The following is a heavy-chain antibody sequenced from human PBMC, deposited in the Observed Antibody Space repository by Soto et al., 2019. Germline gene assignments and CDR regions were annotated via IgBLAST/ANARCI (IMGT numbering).Heavy chain of an antibody. J-gene: IGHJ4*02. Sequence: QGQLVQSGAEVKKPGASVKVSCKTSGYSFTDYKLHWVRQAPGQGLEWMGWVDPNGGGSNSAQKFQGSVTMTWDTSITTAYLDLTRLTTNDTATYFCATWVDYGDFEGFDFWGQGTLVTVSS. CDR2: VDPNGGGS. V-gene: IGHV1-2*04. CDR1: GYSFTDYK. D-gene: IGHD4-17*01. CDR3: ATWVDYGDFEGFDF.